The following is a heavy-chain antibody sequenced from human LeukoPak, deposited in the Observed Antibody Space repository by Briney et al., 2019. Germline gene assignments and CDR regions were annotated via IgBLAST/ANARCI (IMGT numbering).Heavy chain of an antibody. CDR1: GFTFSSDA. J-gene: IGHJ4*02. D-gene: IGHD6-13*01. CDR2: VGGSSGGST. Sequence: GGSLRLSCAASGFTFSSDAMNWVRLAPGKGLEWVSSVGGSSGGSTQYADAVKGRFTISRDNSKNTLYLQMNSLRAEDTAVYYCAKDRRGFSSSSVNWGQGTLVTVSS. CDR3: AKDRRGFSSSSVN. V-gene: IGHV3-23*01.